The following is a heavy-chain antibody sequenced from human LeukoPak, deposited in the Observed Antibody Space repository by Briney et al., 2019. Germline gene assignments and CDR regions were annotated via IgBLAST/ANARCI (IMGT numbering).Heavy chain of an antibody. Sequence: GGSLRLSCAASGFTVSSNYMSWVRQAPGKGLEWVSVIYSGGSTYYADSVKGRFTISRDNSKNTLYLQMNSLRAEDTAVYYCARDAVDTANAVWGQGTTVTVSS. CDR2: IYSGGST. D-gene: IGHD5-18*01. CDR3: ARDAVDTANAV. CDR1: GFTVSSNY. V-gene: IGHV3-53*01. J-gene: IGHJ6*02.